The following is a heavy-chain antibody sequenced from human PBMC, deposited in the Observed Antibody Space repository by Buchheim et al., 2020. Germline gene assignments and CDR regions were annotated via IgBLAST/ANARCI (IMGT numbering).Heavy chain of an antibody. Sequence: EVQLLESGGGLVQPGGSLRLSCAASGFTFSSYAMSWVRQAPGKGLEWVSAISGSGGSTYYADSVKGRFTISRDNSKNTLYLQMNSLRAEDTAVYYCAKAEERVFWSGYTLSAFDIWGQGT. CDR1: GFTFSSYA. CDR2: ISGSGGST. D-gene: IGHD3-3*01. V-gene: IGHV3-23*01. J-gene: IGHJ3*02. CDR3: AKAEERVFWSGYTLSAFDI.